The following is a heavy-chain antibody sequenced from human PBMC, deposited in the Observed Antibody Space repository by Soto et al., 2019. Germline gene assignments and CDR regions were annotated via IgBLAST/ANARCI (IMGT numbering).Heavy chain of an antibody. CDR3: TTEDEAADGTGGGSYFWWYFDY. CDR1: GFTFSNAW. V-gene: IGHV3-15*01. CDR2: IKSKTDGGTT. Sequence: PGGSLRLSCAASGFTFSNAWMSWVRQAPGKGLEWVGRIKSKTDGGTTDYAAPVKGRFTISRDDSKNTLYLQMNSLKTEDTAVYYCTTEDEAADGTGGGSYFWWYFDYWGQGTLVTVYS. J-gene: IGHJ4*02. D-gene: IGHD6-13*01.